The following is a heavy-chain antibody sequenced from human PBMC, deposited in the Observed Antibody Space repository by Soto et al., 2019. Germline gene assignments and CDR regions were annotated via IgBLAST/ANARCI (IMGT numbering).Heavy chain of an antibody. CDR3: ARYQYDSSGHEDEH. CDR2: IYHRGAT. Sequence: PSETLSLTCSVSGYSINRGYYWGWIRQAPGKGLEWIGSIYHRGATYYAPSLKARAAISLDTSNNHFTLRLTSVTVADTAIYYCARYQYDSSGHEDEHWRQGALVTVSS. CDR1: GYSINRGYY. V-gene: IGHV4-38-2*01. D-gene: IGHD3-22*01. J-gene: IGHJ4*02.